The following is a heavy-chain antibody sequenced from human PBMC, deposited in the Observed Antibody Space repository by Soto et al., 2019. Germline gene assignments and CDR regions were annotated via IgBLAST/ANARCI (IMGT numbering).Heavy chain of an antibody. CDR1: GFTFSTYA. D-gene: IGHD2-15*01. CDR3: AKADGIAVAVGNFQH. J-gene: IGHJ1*01. V-gene: IGHV3-23*01. Sequence: WGSLRLSCAASGFTFSTYAMSWVRQAPGKELEWVSGISGSGNSTYYADSVKGRFTISRDNSKNTLHLQMNSLRAEDTAVYYCAKADGIAVAVGNFQHWGQGTLVTVSS. CDR2: ISGSGNST.